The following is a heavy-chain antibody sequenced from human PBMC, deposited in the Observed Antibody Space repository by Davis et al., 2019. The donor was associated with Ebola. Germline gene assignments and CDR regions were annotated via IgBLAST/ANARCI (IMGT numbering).Heavy chain of an antibody. V-gene: IGHV3-23*01. CDR1: GFTVRSTY. CDR2: ISGSGGGT. J-gene: IGHJ4*02. CDR3: AKNRYSGPYNYFDF. Sequence: PGGSLRLSCAASGFTVRSTYMSWVRQAPGKGLQWVSGISGSGGGTDYADSVKGRFTISRDNSKNTVYLQMHSLRAEDTAIYYCAKNRYSGPYNYFDFWGQGTLVTVSS. D-gene: IGHD5-12*01.